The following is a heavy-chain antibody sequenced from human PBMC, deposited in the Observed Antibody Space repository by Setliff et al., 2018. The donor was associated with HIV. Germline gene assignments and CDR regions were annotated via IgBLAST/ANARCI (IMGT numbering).Heavy chain of an antibody. CDR1: GYSFINYA. CDR2: INTQTGSP. CDR3: ARALYGEYGGDLNWLDP. Sequence: ASVKVSCKASGYSFINYAMNWVRQAPGQGLEWMGWINTQTGSPTYAQAFTGRFVFSVDTSVTTAYLQFSGLKADDTAVYYCARALYGEYGGDLNWLDPWGQGTLVTVSS. D-gene: IGHD4-17*01. J-gene: IGHJ5*02. V-gene: IGHV7-4-1*02.